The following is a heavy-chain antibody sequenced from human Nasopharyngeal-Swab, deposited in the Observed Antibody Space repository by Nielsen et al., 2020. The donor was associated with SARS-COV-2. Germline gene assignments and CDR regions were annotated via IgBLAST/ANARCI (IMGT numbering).Heavy chain of an antibody. CDR3: AKDTTPLYSSSSVPYYYGMDV. D-gene: IGHD6-6*01. J-gene: IGHJ6*02. CDR2: INSDGSST. CDR1: GFTFSSYW. Sequence: GESLKISCAASGFTFSSYWMHWVRQAPGKGLVWVSRINSDGSSTSYADSVKGRFTISRDNAKNSLYLQMNSLRAEDTALYYCAKDTTPLYSSSSVPYYYGMDVWGQGTTVTVSS. V-gene: IGHV3-74*01.